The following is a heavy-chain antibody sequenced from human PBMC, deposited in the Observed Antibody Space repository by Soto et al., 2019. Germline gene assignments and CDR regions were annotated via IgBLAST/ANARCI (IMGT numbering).Heavy chain of an antibody. Sequence: QVQLVESGGGVVQPGRSLRLSCAASGFTFSSYGMHWVRQAPGKGLEWVAVISYDGSNKYYADSVKGRFTISRDNSKNTLDLQMNSLRAEDTAEYYCAKDLYGDFWWGYRDYWGQGTLVTVSS. V-gene: IGHV3-30*18. CDR3: AKDLYGDFWWGYRDY. D-gene: IGHD3-3*01. CDR2: ISYDGSNK. CDR1: GFTFSSYG. J-gene: IGHJ4*02.